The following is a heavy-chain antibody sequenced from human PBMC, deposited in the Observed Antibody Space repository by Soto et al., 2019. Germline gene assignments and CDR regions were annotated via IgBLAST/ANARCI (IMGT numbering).Heavy chain of an antibody. V-gene: IGHV3-23*01. CDR2: ITTSGGTT. Sequence: GGSLRLSCAASGSTFSSYGMSWVRRAPGKGLEWVSAITTSGGTTYYGDSVKGRFTISRDNSKNTLYLQMNSLRAEDTAVYYCSKSFYSSAYYHGFAYWGQGSLVTVSS. J-gene: IGHJ4*02. CDR1: GSTFSSYG. D-gene: IGHD3-22*01. CDR3: SKSFYSSAYYHGFAY.